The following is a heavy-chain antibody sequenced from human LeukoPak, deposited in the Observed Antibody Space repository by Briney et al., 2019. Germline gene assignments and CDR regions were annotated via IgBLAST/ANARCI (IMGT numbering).Heavy chain of an antibody. V-gene: IGHV3-74*01. D-gene: IGHD3-16*01. CDR1: GFTFSHYW. CDR2: INSDGSST. CDR3: ARVWGSDAFDI. J-gene: IGHJ3*02. Sequence: GGSLRLSCAASGFTFSHYWMQWVRQAPGKGLVWVSRINSDGSSTTYADSVKDRFTISRDNAKNTLYLQMNSLRAEDTAEYYCARVWGSDAFDIWGQGTMVTVSS.